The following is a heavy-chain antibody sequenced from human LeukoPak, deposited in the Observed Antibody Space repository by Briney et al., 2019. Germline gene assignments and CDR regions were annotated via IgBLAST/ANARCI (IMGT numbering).Heavy chain of an antibody. Sequence: ASVKVSCKASGYTFSGYYMHWVRQAPGQGLEWMGWINPNSGGTNYAQKFQGRVTMTRDTSISTAYMELSRLRSDATAVYYCARGYPLSTTAAGTYFQHWGQGTLVPVSS. CDR3: ARGYPLSTTAAGTYFQH. V-gene: IGHV1-2*02. CDR2: INPNSGGT. CDR1: GYTFSGYY. J-gene: IGHJ1*01. D-gene: IGHD6-13*01.